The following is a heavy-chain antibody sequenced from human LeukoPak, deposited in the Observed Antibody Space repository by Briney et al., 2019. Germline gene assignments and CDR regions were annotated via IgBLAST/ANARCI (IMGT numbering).Heavy chain of an antibody. CDR3: AKVGPLVGATEEGFDY. D-gene: IGHD1-26*01. Sequence: GGSLRLSCAASGFTFSSYAMSWVRQAPGKGLEWVSAISGSGGSTYYADSVKGRFTISRDNSKNTLYLQMNSLRAEDTAVYYCAKVGPLVGATEEGFDYWGQGTLVTVSS. CDR1: GFTFSSYA. J-gene: IGHJ4*02. V-gene: IGHV3-23*01. CDR2: ISGSGGST.